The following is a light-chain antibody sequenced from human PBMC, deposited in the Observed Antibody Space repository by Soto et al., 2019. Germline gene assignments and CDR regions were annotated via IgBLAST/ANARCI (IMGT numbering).Light chain of an antibody. CDR3: QQSGA. Sequence: DIQMTQSPSTLYASVGDRVTITCRASQSISSWLAWYQQKPGKAPKLLIYKASSLESGVPARFSDSGSGTEFTLTISSLQPDDFATYYCQQSGAFGQGTNVEIK. CDR1: QSISSW. J-gene: IGKJ1*01. CDR2: KAS. V-gene: IGKV1-5*03.